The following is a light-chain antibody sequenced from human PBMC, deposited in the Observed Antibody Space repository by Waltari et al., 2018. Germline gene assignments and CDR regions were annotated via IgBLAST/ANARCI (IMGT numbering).Light chain of an antibody. CDR1: SDDIGNYRY. CDR2: EVT. J-gene: IGLJ2*01. Sequence: QSALTQPASVSGSPGQSITISCTGTSDDIGNYRYLSLYQQHSGRAPKLILYEVTSRPSGVSDRFSGSKSGNTASLTISGLQTEDEADYYCAAYASANTLLFGGGTQLTVL. CDR3: AAYASANTLL. V-gene: IGLV2-14*01.